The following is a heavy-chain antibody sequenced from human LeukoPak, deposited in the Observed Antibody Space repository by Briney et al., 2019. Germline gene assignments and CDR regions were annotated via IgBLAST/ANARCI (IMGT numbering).Heavy chain of an antibody. D-gene: IGHD5-18*01. CDR1: GFNFRSYS. J-gene: IGHJ4*02. V-gene: IGHV3-21*01. CDR3: ARGGGYSYGTFFDY. Sequence: GRSLRLSCAASGFNFRSYSMNWVRQAPGKGLEWVSSITSSRYIYDADSVKGRFIISRDNAKNSLYLQMDSLRAEDTAVYYCARGGGYSYGTFFDYWGQGSLVTVSS. CDR2: ITSSRYI.